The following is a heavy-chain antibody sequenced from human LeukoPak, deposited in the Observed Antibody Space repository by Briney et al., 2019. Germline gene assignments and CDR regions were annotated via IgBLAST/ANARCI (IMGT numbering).Heavy chain of an antibody. CDR3: QGLGTDYHFGPFDI. CDR2: ISSAGTHT. J-gene: IGHJ3*02. Sequence: GGSLRLSCAASGFTFSSYAMSWVRQAPGKGLEWVSAISSAGTHTFYADSVKGRFTISRDNSKNTLYLQMNSLRAEDTAIYYCQGLGTDYHFGPFDIWGQGTVVTVSS. V-gene: IGHV3-23*01. CDR1: GFTFSSYA. D-gene: IGHD3/OR15-3a*01.